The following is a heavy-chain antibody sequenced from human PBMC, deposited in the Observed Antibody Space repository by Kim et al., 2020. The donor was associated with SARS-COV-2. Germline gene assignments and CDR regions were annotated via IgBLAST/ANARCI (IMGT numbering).Heavy chain of an antibody. Sequence: GGSLRLSCAASGFTFSSYGMHWVRQAPGKGLEWVAVISYDGSNKYYADSVKGRFTISRDNSKNTLYLQMNSLRAEDTAVYYCAKDAGGWYPEGYYFDYWGQGTLVTVSS. J-gene: IGHJ4*02. V-gene: IGHV3-30*18. CDR2: ISYDGSNK. D-gene: IGHD6-19*01. CDR3: AKDAGGWYPEGYYFDY. CDR1: GFTFSSYG.